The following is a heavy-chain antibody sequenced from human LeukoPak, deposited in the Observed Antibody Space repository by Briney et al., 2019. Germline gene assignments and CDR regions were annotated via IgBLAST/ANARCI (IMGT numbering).Heavy chain of an antibody. J-gene: IGHJ5*02. CDR3: ARSTYYGILTGYYSMYSWFDP. CDR2: INPNSGGT. Sequence: ASVKVSCKASGYTFTGYYMHWVRQAPGQGLEWMGWINPNSGGTNYAQKFQGWVTMTRDTSISTAYMELSRLRSDDTAVYYCARSTYYGILTGYYSMYSWFDPWGQGTLVTVSS. D-gene: IGHD3-9*01. V-gene: IGHV1-2*04. CDR1: GYTFTGYY.